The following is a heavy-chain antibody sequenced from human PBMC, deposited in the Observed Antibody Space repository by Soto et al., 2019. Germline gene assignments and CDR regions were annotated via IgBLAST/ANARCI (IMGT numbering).Heavy chain of an antibody. CDR1: GFTFSSYG. Sequence: QVQLVESGGGVVQPGRSLRLSCAASGFTFSSYGMHWVRQAPGKGLEWVAVIWYDGSNKYYADSVKGRFTISRDNSKNKLYLQMNSLRAEDTAVYYCARDSPMAHDYWGQGTLVTVSS. CDR2: IWYDGSNK. CDR3: ARDSPMAHDY. J-gene: IGHJ4*02. V-gene: IGHV3-33*01. D-gene: IGHD3-10*01.